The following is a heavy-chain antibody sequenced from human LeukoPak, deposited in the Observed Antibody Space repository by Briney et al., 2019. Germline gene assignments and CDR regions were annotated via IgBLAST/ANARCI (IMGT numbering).Heavy chain of an antibody. Sequence: ASVKVSCKASGYTFTSYGISWVRHAPGQGLEWMGWISAYNGNTNYAQKLQGRVTMTTDTSTSTAYMELRSLRSDDTAVYHCARSGLQLKFDWFDPWGQGTLVTVSS. CDR2: ISAYNGNT. CDR3: ARSGLQLKFDWFDP. J-gene: IGHJ5*02. CDR1: GYTFTSYG. D-gene: IGHD5-24*01. V-gene: IGHV1-18*01.